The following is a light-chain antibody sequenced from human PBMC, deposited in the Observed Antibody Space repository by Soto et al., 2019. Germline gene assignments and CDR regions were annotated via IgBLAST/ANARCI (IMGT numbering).Light chain of an antibody. CDR3: LHHGSSLWT. J-gene: IGKJ1*01. CDR2: DAS. V-gene: IGKV3-11*01. CDR1: QSVNNY. Sequence: EIVLTQSPATLSLSPGERSTLSSRASQSVNNYLAWYQQRPGQAPRLLIYDASTRATGIPARFSGSGSGTDFTLTISSLEPEDVAMYYCLHHGSSLWTFGQGTKVDIK.